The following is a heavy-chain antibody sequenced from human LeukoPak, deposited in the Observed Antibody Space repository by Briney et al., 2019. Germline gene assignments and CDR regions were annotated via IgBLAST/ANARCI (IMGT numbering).Heavy chain of an antibody. CDR2: IKQDGSEK. V-gene: IGHV3-7*01. J-gene: IGHJ4*02. Sequence: PGGSLRLSCAASGFTFSDYYMSWIRQAPGKGLEWVANIKQDGSEKYYVDSVKSRFTISRDNAKNSLYLQMNSLRAEDTAVYYCARSTLGDIVVVPAALDYWGQGTLVTVSS. D-gene: IGHD2-2*01. CDR3: ARSTLGDIVVVPAALDY. CDR1: GFTFSDYY.